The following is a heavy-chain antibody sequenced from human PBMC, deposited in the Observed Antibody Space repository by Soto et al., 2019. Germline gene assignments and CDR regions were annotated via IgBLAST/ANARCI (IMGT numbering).Heavy chain of an antibody. D-gene: IGHD2-15*01. V-gene: IGHV2-5*02. CDR3: AHRPSYCSGGSCYSGFDY. CDR2: IYWDDDK. J-gene: IGHJ4*02. Sequence: QITLKESGPTLVKPTQTLTLTCTFSGFSLSTSGVGVGWIRQPPVKALEWLALIYWDDDKRYSPSLTSTLTITKETSENQVVHTMTNMDPVDTATYYCAHRPSYCSGGSCYSGFDYWGQGTMFTAS. CDR1: GFSLSTSGVG.